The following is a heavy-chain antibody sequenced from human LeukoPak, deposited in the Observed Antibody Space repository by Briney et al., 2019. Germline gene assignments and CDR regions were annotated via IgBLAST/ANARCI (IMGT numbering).Heavy chain of an antibody. V-gene: IGHV3-48*03. Sequence: GGSLRLSCAASGFTFNSYEMNWVRQAPGKGLEWVSYISSSGSTIYSADSVKGRFTISRDNAKNSLYLQMNSLRAEDTTVYYCARDQTGYSSGWAFDYWGQGTLVTVSS. D-gene: IGHD6-19*01. CDR1: GFTFNSYE. J-gene: IGHJ4*02. CDR3: ARDQTGYSSGWAFDY. CDR2: ISSSGSTI.